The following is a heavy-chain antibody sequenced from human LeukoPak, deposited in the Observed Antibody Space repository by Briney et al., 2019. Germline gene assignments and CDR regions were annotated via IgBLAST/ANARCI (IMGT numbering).Heavy chain of an antibody. D-gene: IGHD3-10*01. J-gene: IGHJ4*02. CDR1: GGTFSSYA. Sequence: SVTVSCKASGGTFSSYAISWVRQAPGQGLEWMGGIIPIFGTANYAQKFQGRVTITADKSTSTAYMELSSLRSEDTAVYYCARGSWFGEGGVVPTFDYWGQGTLVTVSS. CDR3: ARGSWFGEGGVVPTFDY. V-gene: IGHV1-69*06. CDR2: IIPIFGTA.